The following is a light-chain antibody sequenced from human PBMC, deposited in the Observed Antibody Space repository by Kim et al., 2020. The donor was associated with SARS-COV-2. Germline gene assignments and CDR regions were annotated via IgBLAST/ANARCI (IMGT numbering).Light chain of an antibody. V-gene: IGLV3-1*01. CDR2: QDS. J-gene: IGLJ2*01. CDR3: QAWDSSTVV. CDR1: KLGDKY. Sequence: SYELTQPPSVSVSPGQTASITCSGEKLGDKYACWYQQKTGQSPVLVIYQDSKRPSGIPERFSGSNSGNTATLTISGTQAMDEADYYCQAWDSSTVVFGGG.